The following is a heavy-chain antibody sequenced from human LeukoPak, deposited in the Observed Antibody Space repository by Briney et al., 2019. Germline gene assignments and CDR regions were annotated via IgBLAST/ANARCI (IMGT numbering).Heavy chain of an antibody. J-gene: IGHJ6*02. CDR2: IYYSGST. V-gene: IGHV4-30-4*01. CDR1: GGSISSGDYY. D-gene: IGHD3-3*01. Sequence: SETLSLTCTVSGGSISSGDYYWSWIRQPPGKGLEWIGYIYYSGSTYYNPSLKSRVTISVDTSENQFSLKLSSVTAADTAVYYCARLRLPNYDFWSGPLNYYYYGMDVWGQGTTVTVSS. CDR3: ARLRLPNYDFWSGPLNYYYYGMDV.